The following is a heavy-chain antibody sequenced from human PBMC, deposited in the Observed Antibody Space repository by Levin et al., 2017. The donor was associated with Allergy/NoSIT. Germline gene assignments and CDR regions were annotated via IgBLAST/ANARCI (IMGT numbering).Heavy chain of an antibody. Sequence: SETLSLTCTVSGGSISSSSYYWGWIRQPPGKGLEWIGSIYYSGSTYYNPSLKSRVTISVDTSKNQFSLKLSSVTAADTAVYYCARQWEDCSSTSCQTVLDYWGQGTLVTVSS. D-gene: IGHD2-2*01. CDR3: ARQWEDCSSTSCQTVLDY. CDR2: IYYSGST. V-gene: IGHV4-39*01. J-gene: IGHJ4*02. CDR1: GGSISSSSYY.